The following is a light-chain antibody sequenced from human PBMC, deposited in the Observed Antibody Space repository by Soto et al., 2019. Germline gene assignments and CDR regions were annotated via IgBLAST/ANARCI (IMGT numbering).Light chain of an antibody. Sequence: IVLTQSPGTLSLSPWERATLSCRASQSVSSSYLAWYQQKPGQAPRLLIYGASSRATGIPDRFSGSGSGTNFPLTISRQDHEDVVEYCWQQDSSSRTFGEGTKVDIK. CDR2: GAS. CDR1: QSVSSSY. J-gene: IGKJ1*01. CDR3: QQDSSSRT. V-gene: IGKV3-20*01.